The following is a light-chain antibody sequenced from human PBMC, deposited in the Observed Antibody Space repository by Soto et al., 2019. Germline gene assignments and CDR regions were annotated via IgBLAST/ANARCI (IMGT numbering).Light chain of an antibody. CDR2: LNGDGSH. J-gene: IGLJ2*01. V-gene: IGLV4-69*01. CDR1: SGHSSYA. CDR3: QTWGTGTVV. Sequence: QSVLTQSPSASASLGASVKLTCTLISGHSSYAIAWHQQQPEKGPRYLMKLNGDGSHSKGDGIPDRFSGSSSGTERYLTISSLQSEDEADYYCQTWGTGTVVFGGGTKLTVL.